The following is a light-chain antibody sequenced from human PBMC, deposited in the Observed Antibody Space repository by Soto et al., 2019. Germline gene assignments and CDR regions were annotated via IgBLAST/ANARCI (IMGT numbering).Light chain of an antibody. J-gene: IGKJ1*01. CDR3: QQYGSSPET. CDR1: QSVTSSY. Sequence: EIVLTQSPGTLSLSPGERATLSCRASQSVTSSYLAWYQQRPGQAPRLLIYGASFRATGIPDRFSGSGSGTGFTLTISRLEPEDFAVYFCQQYGSSPETFGQGTKVDIK. CDR2: GAS. V-gene: IGKV3-20*01.